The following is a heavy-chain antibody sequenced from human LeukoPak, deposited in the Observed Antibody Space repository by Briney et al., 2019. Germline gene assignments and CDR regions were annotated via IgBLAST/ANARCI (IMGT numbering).Heavy chain of an antibody. CDR2: IGGRGGNT. D-gene: IGHD3-16*01. CDR1: GFRFSDFT. CDR3: EIEGGP. Sequence: GGSLRLSCAASGFRFSDFTMTWVRQAPGKGPEWVSAIGGRGGNTYYADSLGGRFTISRDNSKDMVYLQMNSLKVEDTATYYCEIEGGPWGEGTKVTVSS. J-gene: IGHJ3*01. V-gene: IGHV3-23*01.